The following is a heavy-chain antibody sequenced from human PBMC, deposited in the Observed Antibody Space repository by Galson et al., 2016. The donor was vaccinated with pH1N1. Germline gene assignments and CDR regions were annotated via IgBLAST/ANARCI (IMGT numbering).Heavy chain of an antibody. CDR2: IYKSGSS. V-gene: IGHV4-39*07. CDR3: VRAYYDSSPRNWFDP. CDR1: DDSISNPIYN. D-gene: IGHD3-22*01. Sequence: SKTLSLTCTVSDDSISNPIYNWGWIRQPPGKGLEWIGSIYKSGSSYYNPSLKSRVTISLDTSKNQFSLNLSSVTAADTAVYYCVRAYYDSSPRNWFDPWGQGTLVTVSS. J-gene: IGHJ5*02.